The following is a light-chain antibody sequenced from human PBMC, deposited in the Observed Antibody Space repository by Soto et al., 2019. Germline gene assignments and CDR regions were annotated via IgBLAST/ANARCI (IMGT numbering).Light chain of an antibody. CDR3: QHYGSSPPRT. V-gene: IGKV3-20*01. Sequence: LALMQSPGTVSLSPGARATVSCRASQSVSSSFLVWYQQKPGQAPRLLMYGASSRATGIPDRFSGSGAGTDFSLTIIRLEPDGFAVYYCQHYGSSPPRTFGPETKGDIK. CDR2: GAS. CDR1: QSVSSSF. J-gene: IGKJ3*01.